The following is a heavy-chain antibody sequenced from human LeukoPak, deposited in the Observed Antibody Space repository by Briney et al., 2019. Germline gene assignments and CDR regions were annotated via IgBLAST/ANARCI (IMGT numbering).Heavy chain of an antibody. J-gene: IGHJ4*02. Sequence: GGSLRLSCAAFGFILRSYAMSWVCQAPGKGLEWVSTINNSGDNTSYADSVKGRFTISRDNAKNTLYLQLNSLRAEDTAIYYCARSQGPYDYWGQGTLVTVSS. CDR3: ARSQGPYDY. V-gene: IGHV3-23*01. CDR1: GFILRSYA. CDR2: INNSGDNT.